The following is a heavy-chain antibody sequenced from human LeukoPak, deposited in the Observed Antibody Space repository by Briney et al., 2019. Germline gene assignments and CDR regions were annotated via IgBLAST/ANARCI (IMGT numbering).Heavy chain of an antibody. D-gene: IGHD2/OR15-2a*01. J-gene: IGHJ4*02. CDR3: VRDSSFAFDY. V-gene: IGHV3-48*02. Sequence: PGGSLRPSCAASGFAFGSYSMNWVRQAPGKGLEWLSYIWDSSRITYQADSVKGRFTISRDNAKSSLYLQMNSLRDEDTAVYYCVRDSSFAFDYFGQGILVTVSS. CDR2: IWDSSRIT. CDR1: GFAFGSYS.